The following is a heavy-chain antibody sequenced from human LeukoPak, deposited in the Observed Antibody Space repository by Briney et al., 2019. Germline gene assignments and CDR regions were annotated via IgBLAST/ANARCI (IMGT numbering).Heavy chain of an antibody. CDR1: GFTFSSYS. CDR3: ARDPGVVGASLDY. J-gene: IGHJ4*02. D-gene: IGHD1-26*01. CDR2: ISSSSSYI. Sequence: PGGSLRLSCAASGFTFSSYSMNWVRQAPGKGLEWVSSISSSSSYIYYADSVKGRFTISRDNAKNSLYLQMNSLRAEDTAVYYCARDPGVVGASLDYWDQGTLVTVSS. V-gene: IGHV3-21*01.